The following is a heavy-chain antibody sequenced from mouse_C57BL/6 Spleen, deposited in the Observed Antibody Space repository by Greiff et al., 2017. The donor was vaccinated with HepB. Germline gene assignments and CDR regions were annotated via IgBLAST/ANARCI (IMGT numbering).Heavy chain of an antibody. Sequence: EVQLQESGPGLVKPSQSLSLTCSVTGYSITSGYYWNWIRQFPGNKLEWMGYISYDGSNNYNPSLKNRISITRDTSKNQFFLKLNSVTTEDTATYYCARGPYYYGSSRYFDVWGTGTTVTVSS. CDR1: GYSITSGYY. D-gene: IGHD1-1*01. CDR2: ISYDGSN. V-gene: IGHV3-6*01. J-gene: IGHJ1*03. CDR3: ARGPYYYGSSRYFDV.